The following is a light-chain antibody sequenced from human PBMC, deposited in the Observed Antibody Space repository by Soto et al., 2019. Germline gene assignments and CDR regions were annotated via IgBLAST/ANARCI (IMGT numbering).Light chain of an antibody. CDR2: WAS. CDR1: QSVLYRSTNKNY. Sequence: DIVMTQSPDSLAVSLGERATINCKSSQSVLYRSTNKNYLAWYQQKPGQPPKLLIYWASTRESGVPDRFSGRGSGTDFTLTISSLQAEDVAVYYCQQYYSTWTFGQGTKVEIK. CDR3: QQYYSTWT. J-gene: IGKJ1*01. V-gene: IGKV4-1*01.